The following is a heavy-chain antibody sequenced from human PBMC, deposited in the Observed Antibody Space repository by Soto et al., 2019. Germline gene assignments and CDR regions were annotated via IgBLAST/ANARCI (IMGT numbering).Heavy chain of an antibody. CDR2: ISGSGGST. CDR1: GFTFSSYA. Sequence: GGSLRLSCAASGFTFSSYAMSWVRQAPGKGLEWVSAISGSGGSTYYADSVKGRFTISRDNSKNTLYLQMNSLRAEDTAVYYCAKDWYPYHYYGLDVWGQGTTVTVSS. CDR3: AKDWYPYHYYGLDV. V-gene: IGHV3-23*01. D-gene: IGHD1-20*01. J-gene: IGHJ6*02.